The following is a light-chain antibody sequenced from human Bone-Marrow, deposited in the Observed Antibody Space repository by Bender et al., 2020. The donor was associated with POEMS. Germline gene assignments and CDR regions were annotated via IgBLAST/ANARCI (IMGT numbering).Light chain of an antibody. J-gene: IGLJ2*01. Sequence: QSVLTQPPSASGTPGQRVTISCSGGSSNIGAHAVNWYQHLPGTAPKLLIYSSHRRPSGVSNRFSGSKSGNTASLTISGLQAEDEADDYCSTYTSRDVVFGGGTKVTVL. CDR1: SSNIGAHA. CDR2: SSH. V-gene: IGLV1-44*01. CDR3: STYTSRDVV.